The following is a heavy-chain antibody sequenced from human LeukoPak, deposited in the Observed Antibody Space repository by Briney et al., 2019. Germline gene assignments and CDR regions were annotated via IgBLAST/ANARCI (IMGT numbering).Heavy chain of an antibody. V-gene: IGHV3-30*18. D-gene: IGHD1/OR15-1a*01. CDR1: GFTFSSYG. CDR3: AKDLWEHGQWMDY. CDR2: ISYDGSNK. Sequence: GRSLRLSCAASGFTFSSYGMHWVRQAPGKGLEGVAVISYDGSNKYYADSVKGRFTISRDNSKNALYLQMNSLRAEDTAVYYCAKDLWEHGQWMDYWGQGTLVTVSS. J-gene: IGHJ4*02.